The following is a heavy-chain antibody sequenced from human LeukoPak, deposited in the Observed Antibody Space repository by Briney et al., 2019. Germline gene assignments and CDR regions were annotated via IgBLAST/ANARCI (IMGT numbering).Heavy chain of an antibody. CDR1: GGSFSGYY. D-gene: IGHD6-6*01. J-gene: IGHJ4*02. CDR2: INHSGST. CDR3: ARSSSSSLAYYFDY. Sequence: SETLSLTCAVYGGSFSGYYWSWIRQPPGKGLEWIGEINHSGSTNYNPSLKSRVTISVDTSKNQFSLKLSSVTAADTAVYYCARSSSSSLAYYFDYWGQGTLVTVSS. V-gene: IGHV4-34*01.